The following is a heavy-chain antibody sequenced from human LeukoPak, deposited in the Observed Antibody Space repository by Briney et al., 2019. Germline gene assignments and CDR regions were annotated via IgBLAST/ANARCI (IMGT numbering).Heavy chain of an antibody. CDR1: GFTFSSYS. CDR3: ASLTGRGATNSGNDY. V-gene: IGHV3-21*01. CDR2: ISSSSSYI. J-gene: IGHJ4*02. D-gene: IGHD1-26*01. Sequence: GGSLRLSCAASGFTFSSYSMNWVRQAPGKGLEWVSSISSSSSYIYYADSVKGRFTISRDNAKNSLYLQMNSLRAEDAAVYYCASLTGRGATNSGNDYWGQGTLVTVSS.